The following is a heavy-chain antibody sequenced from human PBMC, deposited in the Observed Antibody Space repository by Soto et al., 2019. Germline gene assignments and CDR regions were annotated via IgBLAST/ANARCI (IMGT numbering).Heavy chain of an antibody. Sequence: QVQLVQSGAEVKKPGASVKVSCKASGYTFTSYAMHWVRQAPGQRLEWMGWINAGNGNTKYSQKFQGRVTITRDTSASTAYMELSSRRSEDTAVYYCARAVFGEPLNYYGMDVWGQGTTVTVSS. CDR2: INAGNGNT. J-gene: IGHJ6*02. CDR1: GYTFTSYA. V-gene: IGHV1-3*01. D-gene: IGHD3-10*02. CDR3: ARAVFGEPLNYYGMDV.